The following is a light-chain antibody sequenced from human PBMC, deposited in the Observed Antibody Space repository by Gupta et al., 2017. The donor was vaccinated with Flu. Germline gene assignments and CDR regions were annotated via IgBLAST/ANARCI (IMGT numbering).Light chain of an antibody. CDR2: AAS. V-gene: IGKV1-39*01. J-gene: IGKJ2*01. CDR1: QRVSSY. Sequence: IHLTQSPSSLSASVGDRVIITCRASQRVSSYLYWYQQKPGKARNLLIYAASTLESGVPSRFSGSGSETEFTLAISRLQAEDFATYYCQQSVITPYDFGQGTKLEIK. CDR3: QQSVITPYD.